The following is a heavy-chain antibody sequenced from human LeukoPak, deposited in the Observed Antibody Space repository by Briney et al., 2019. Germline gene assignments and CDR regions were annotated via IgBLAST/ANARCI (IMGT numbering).Heavy chain of an antibody. Sequence: SETLSLTCAVYGGSFSGYYWSWIRQPPGKGLEWIGELNRSGSTNYNPSLKSRVTISVDTSKNQFSLKLSSVTAADTAVYYCARVKQGTHYDFWSGYYYYFDYWGQGTLVTVSS. V-gene: IGHV4-34*01. CDR2: LNRSGST. D-gene: IGHD3-3*01. J-gene: IGHJ4*02. CDR3: ARVKQGTHYDFWSGYYYYFDY. CDR1: GGSFSGYY.